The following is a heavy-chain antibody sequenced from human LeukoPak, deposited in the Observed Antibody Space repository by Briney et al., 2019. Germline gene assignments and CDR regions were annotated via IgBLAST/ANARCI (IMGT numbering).Heavy chain of an antibody. J-gene: IGHJ6*02. V-gene: IGHV1-8*01. CDR2: MNPHSGDT. CDR1: GYTFTTYD. CDR3: AREQWLVRNDYYGMDV. Sequence: ASVKVSCKASGYTFTTYDINWVRQATGQGLEWMGWMNPHSGDTGYAQKFQGRVTMTRNTPIGTAYMGLSSLRSEDTAVYYCAREQWLVRNDYYGMDVWGQGTTVTVSS. D-gene: IGHD6-19*01.